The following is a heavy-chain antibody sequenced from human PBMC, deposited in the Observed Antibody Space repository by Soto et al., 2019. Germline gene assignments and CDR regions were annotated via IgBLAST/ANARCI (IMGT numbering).Heavy chain of an antibody. D-gene: IGHD2-15*01. Sequence: PSETLSLTCAVYGGSFSGYYWSWIRQPPGKGLEWIGEINHSGSTNYNPSLKSRVTISVDTSKNQFSLKLSSVTAADTAVYYCARGEGYCSGGSCYRGYYYYGMDVWGQGTTVTVAS. CDR3: ARGEGYCSGGSCYRGYYYYGMDV. CDR2: INHSGST. CDR1: GGSFSGYY. J-gene: IGHJ6*02. V-gene: IGHV4-34*01.